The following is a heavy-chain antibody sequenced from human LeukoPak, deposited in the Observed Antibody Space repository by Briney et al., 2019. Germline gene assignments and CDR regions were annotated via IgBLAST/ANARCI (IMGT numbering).Heavy chain of an antibody. J-gene: IGHJ4*02. D-gene: IGHD5-18*01. Sequence: GGSLRLSCAASGFTFSSYSMNWVRQAPGKGLEWVSSISSSSSYIYYADSVKGRFTISRDNAENSLYLQMNSLRAEDTAVYYCARDSRGYSYGLTAYWGQGTLVTVSS. CDR3: ARDSRGYSYGLTAY. CDR1: GFTFSSYS. V-gene: IGHV3-21*01. CDR2: ISSSSSYI.